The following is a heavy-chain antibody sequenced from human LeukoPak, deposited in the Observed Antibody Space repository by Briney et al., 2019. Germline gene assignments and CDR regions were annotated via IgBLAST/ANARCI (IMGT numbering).Heavy chain of an antibody. CDR1: GFSFSSHW. D-gene: IGHD2-21*01. Sequence: GGSLRLSCAASGFSFSSHWVHWVRQAPGKGLVWVSRISDDGSYTSNVDSVRGRFTISRDNVNNMLYLHMNSLRAEDTAVYYCASFGISWRSSYWGQGTLVTVSS. J-gene: IGHJ4*02. CDR3: ASFGISWRSSY. CDR2: ISDDGSYT. V-gene: IGHV3-74*01.